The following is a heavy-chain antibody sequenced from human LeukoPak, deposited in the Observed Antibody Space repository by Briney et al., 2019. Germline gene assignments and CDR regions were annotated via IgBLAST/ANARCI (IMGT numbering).Heavy chain of an antibody. J-gene: IGHJ3*02. Sequence: PSETLSLTCTVSGGSISSYYWSWIRQPPGKGLEWIGYIYYSGSTNYNPSLKSRVTISVDTSKNQFSLKLSSVTAADTAVYYCAGGVQLWGPQGSFDIWGQGTMVTVSS. CDR3: AGGVQLWGPQGSFDI. CDR2: IYYSGST. D-gene: IGHD5-18*01. CDR1: GGSISSYY. V-gene: IGHV4-59*08.